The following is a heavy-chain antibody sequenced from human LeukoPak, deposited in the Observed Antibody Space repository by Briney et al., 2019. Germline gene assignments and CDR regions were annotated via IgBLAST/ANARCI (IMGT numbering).Heavy chain of an antibody. Sequence: GGSLRLSCAASGFTFSSYEMNWVRQAPGKGLEWVSYISSSGGTIYYADSVKGRFTISRDNAKNSLYLQMNSLRAEDTAVYYCARDPRKRWYFDLWGRGTLVTVSS. CDR2: ISSSGGTI. CDR1: GFTFSSYE. CDR3: ARDPRKRWYFDL. J-gene: IGHJ2*01. V-gene: IGHV3-48*03. D-gene: IGHD5-24*01.